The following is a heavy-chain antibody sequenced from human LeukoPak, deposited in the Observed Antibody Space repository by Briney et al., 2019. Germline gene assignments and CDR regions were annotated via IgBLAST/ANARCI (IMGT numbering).Heavy chain of an antibody. CDR3: ASVLRGYCSGGSCHPYYYYYYGMDV. D-gene: IGHD2-15*01. Sequence: GASVKVSCKASVGTFSSYAISWVRQAPGQGLEWMGGIIPIFGTANYAQKFQGRVTITADKSTSTAYMELSSLRSEDTAVYYCASVLRGYCSGGSCHPYYYYYYGMDVWGKGTTVTVSS. J-gene: IGHJ6*04. CDR1: VGTFSSYA. V-gene: IGHV1-69*06. CDR2: IIPIFGTA.